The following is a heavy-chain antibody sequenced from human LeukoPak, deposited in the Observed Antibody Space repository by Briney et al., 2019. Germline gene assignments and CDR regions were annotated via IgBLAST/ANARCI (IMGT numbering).Heavy chain of an antibody. CDR1: GFTFSSYA. CDR3: ARGPMVRGSHYFDY. D-gene: IGHD3-10*01. V-gene: IGHV3-21*01. CDR2: ISSSSSYI. Sequence: GGSLRLSCAASGFTFSSYAMSWVRQAPGKGLEWVSSISSSSSYIYYADSVKGRFTISRDNAKNSLYLQMNSLRAEDTAVYDCARGPMVRGSHYFDYWGQGTLVTVSS. J-gene: IGHJ4*02.